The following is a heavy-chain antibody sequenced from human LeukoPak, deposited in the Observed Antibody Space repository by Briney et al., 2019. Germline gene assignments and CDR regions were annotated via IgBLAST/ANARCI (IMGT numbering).Heavy chain of an antibody. J-gene: IGHJ6*02. CDR3: ARAYCSSTSCYYYYYGMDV. Sequence: ASVKVSCKASGYTFTGYYMHWVRQAPGQGLEWMGWINPNSGGTNYAQKFRGRVTMTRDTSISTAYMELSRLRSDDTAVYYCARAYCSSTSCYYYYYGMDVWGQGTTVTVSS. CDR1: GYTFTGYY. D-gene: IGHD2-2*01. V-gene: IGHV1-2*02. CDR2: INPNSGGT.